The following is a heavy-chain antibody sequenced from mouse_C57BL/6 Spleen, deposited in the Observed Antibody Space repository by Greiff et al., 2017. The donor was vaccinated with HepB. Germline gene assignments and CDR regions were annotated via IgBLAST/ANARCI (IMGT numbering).Heavy chain of an antibody. CDR2: IYPGDGDT. D-gene: IGHD3-3*01. CDR3: ARMGGRDFDY. V-gene: IGHV1-82*01. Sequence: VKVVESGPELVKPGASVKISCKASGYAFSSSWMNWVKQRPGKGLEWIGRIYPGDGDTNYNGKFKGKATLTADKSSSTAYMQLSSLTSEDSAVYFCARMGGRDFDYWGQGTTLTVSS. J-gene: IGHJ2*01. CDR1: GYAFSSSW.